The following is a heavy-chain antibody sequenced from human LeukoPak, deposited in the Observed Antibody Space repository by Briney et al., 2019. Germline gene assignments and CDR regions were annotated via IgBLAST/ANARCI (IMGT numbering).Heavy chain of an antibody. CDR2: IYTDGST. D-gene: IGHD4-17*01. V-gene: IGHV3-53*01. CDR3: AKDGRDYGDFFYFDS. Sequence: PGGSLRLSCAASGFTVNSNYMSWVRQAPGKGLEWVSVIYTDGSTYYADSVKGRFTIFRDNSKNTLYLQINSLRAEDTAVYYCAKDGRDYGDFFYFDSWGLGTLVTVSS. J-gene: IGHJ4*02. CDR1: GFTVNSNY.